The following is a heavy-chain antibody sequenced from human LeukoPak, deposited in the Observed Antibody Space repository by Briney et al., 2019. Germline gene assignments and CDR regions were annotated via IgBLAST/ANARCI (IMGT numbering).Heavy chain of an antibody. J-gene: IGHJ4*02. CDR3: VRGPVDTAMVSDEFDY. D-gene: IGHD5-18*01. Sequence: ASVKVSCKASGYTFTSYGISWVRQAPGQGLEWIGWISAYNGNTNYAQKLQGRVTMTTDTSTSTAYMELRSLRSDDTAVYYCVRGPVDTAMVSDEFDYWGQGTLVTVSS. V-gene: IGHV1-18*01. CDR1: GYTFTSYG. CDR2: ISAYNGNT.